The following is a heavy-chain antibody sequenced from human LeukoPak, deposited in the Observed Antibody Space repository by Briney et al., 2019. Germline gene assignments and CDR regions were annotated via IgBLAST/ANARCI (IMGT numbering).Heavy chain of an antibody. Sequence: ASVKVPCKASGYTFTSYYMHWVRQAPGQGLEWMGIINPSGGSTSYAQKFQGRVTMTRDTSTSTVYMELSSLRSEDTAVYYCARDADTAMVTLSNYYYGMDVWGKGTTVTVSS. CDR1: GYTFTSYY. CDR3: ARDADTAMVTLSNYYYGMDV. CDR2: INPSGGST. D-gene: IGHD5-18*01. V-gene: IGHV1-46*01. J-gene: IGHJ6*04.